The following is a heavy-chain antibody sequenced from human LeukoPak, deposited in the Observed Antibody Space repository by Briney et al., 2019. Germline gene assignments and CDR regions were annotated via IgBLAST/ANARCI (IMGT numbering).Heavy chain of an antibody. D-gene: IGHD1-7*01. CDR3: TRGTGTSWFDP. V-gene: IGHV1-2*02. J-gene: IGHJ5*02. Sequence: ASVKVSCKASGYTFTGYYMYWVRQAPGQGLEWMGRINPNSGGTNYAQKFQGRVTMTRDTSINTAYMELSRLGSDDTAVYYCTRGTGTSWFDPWGQGTLVTVSS. CDR1: GYTFTGYY. CDR2: INPNSGGT.